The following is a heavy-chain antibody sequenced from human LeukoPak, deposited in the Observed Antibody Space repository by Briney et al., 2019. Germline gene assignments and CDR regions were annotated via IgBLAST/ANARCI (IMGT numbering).Heavy chain of an antibody. D-gene: IGHD1-26*01. CDR3: ARGTSGSWDFDP. CDR2: MNPNSGNT. V-gene: IGHV1-8*02. CDR1: GGTFSSYA. Sequence: ASVKVSCKASGGTFSSYAISWVRQATGQGLEWMGWMNPNSGNTGYAQKFQGRVTMTRNTSISTAYMELSSLRSEDTAVYYCARGTSGSWDFDPWGQGTLVTVSS. J-gene: IGHJ5*02.